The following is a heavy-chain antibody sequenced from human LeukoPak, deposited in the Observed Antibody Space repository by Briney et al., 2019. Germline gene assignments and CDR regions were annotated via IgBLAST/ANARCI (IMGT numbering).Heavy chain of an antibody. CDR2: IYHSGST. Sequence: SGTLPLTCAVSGGSISSSDWWSWVRQPPGKGLEWIGEIYHSGSTNYNPSLKSRVTISVDTSKNQLSLKLSSVTATDTAVYYCARGGLRYFDWLLNIAFDIWGQGTMVTVSS. CDR3: ARGGLRYFDWLLNIAFDI. D-gene: IGHD3-9*01. J-gene: IGHJ3*02. V-gene: IGHV4-4*02. CDR1: GGSISSSDW.